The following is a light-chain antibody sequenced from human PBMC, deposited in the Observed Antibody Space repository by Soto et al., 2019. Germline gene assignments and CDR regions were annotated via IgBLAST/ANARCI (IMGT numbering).Light chain of an antibody. CDR1: SSNIGSKT. J-gene: IGLJ1*01. V-gene: IGLV1-44*01. CDR3: SAWDASLNGYV. Sequence: QSALTQPPSASGTPGQRVTISCSGSSSNIGSKTVNWYQQLPGTAPKLLIYSNYQRPSGVPDRFSGSKSGTSASLAISGLQSEDEADYYCSAWDASLNGYVCGTGTKLTVL. CDR2: SNY.